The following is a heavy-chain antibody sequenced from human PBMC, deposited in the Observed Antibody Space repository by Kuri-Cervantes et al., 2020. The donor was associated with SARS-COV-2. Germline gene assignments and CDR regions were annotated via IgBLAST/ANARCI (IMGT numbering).Heavy chain of an antibody. D-gene: IGHD6-13*01. CDR3: AKDAGYSSSWYVGGSIWFDP. CDR1: GFTFSSYA. J-gene: IGHJ5*02. V-gene: IGHV3-23*01. CDR2: ISGSGGST. Sequence: GGSLRLSCAASGFTFSSYAMSWVRQAPGKGLEWVSAISGSGGSTNYADSVKGRFTISRDNSKNTLYLQMNSLRAEDTAVYYCAKDAGYSSSWYVGGSIWFDPWGQGTLVTVSS.